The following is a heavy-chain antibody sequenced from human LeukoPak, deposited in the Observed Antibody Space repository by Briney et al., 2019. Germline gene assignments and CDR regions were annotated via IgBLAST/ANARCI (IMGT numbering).Heavy chain of an antibody. Sequence: GGSLRLSCAASGFTFSSDWMHWVRQAPGQGLVWVSRINPAGSSTNYADSVKGRFTISRDNAMNTLHLHLNSLRAEDTAVYYCARGVRGSYGTDLWGQGTLVTVSS. J-gene: IGHJ5*02. CDR2: INPAGSST. CDR1: GFTFSSDW. CDR3: ARGVRGSYGTDL. D-gene: IGHD1-26*01. V-gene: IGHV3-74*01.